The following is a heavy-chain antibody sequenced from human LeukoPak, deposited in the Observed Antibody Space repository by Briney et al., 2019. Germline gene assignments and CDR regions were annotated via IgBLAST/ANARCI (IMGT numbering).Heavy chain of an antibody. D-gene: IGHD3-10*01. CDR2: FDPEDGET. CDR3: ATSRPGRGIFDY. Sequence: ASVKVSCKVSGYTLTELSMHWVRQAPGKGLEWMGGFDPEDGETIYAQKFQGRVTMTEDTSTDTAYMELSSLRSEDTAVYYCATSRPGRGIFDYWGQGTLVTVSS. V-gene: IGHV1-24*01. CDR1: GYTLTELS. J-gene: IGHJ4*02.